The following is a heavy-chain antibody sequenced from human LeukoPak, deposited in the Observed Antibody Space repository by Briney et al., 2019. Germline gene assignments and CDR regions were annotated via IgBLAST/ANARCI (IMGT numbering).Heavy chain of an antibody. CDR2: IYPGDSDT. CDR1: GYSFTSYW. Sequence: GESLKISCKGSGYSFTSYWIGWVRQMPGKGLEWMGIIYPGDSDTRYSPSFQGQVTISADKSISTAYLQWSSLKASDTAMYYCARQVVHYYGSSGYYNPLDYWGQGTLVTVSS. V-gene: IGHV5-51*01. D-gene: IGHD3-22*01. J-gene: IGHJ4*02. CDR3: ARQVVHYYGSSGYYNPLDY.